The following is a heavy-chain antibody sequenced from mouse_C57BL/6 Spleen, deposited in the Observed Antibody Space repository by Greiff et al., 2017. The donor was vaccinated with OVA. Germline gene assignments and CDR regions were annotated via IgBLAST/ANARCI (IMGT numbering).Heavy chain of an antibody. V-gene: IGHV1-7*01. D-gene: IGHD1-1*02. J-gene: IGHJ2*01. Sequence: VQVVESGAELAKPGASVKLSCKASGYTFTSYWMHWVKQRPGQGLEWIGYINPSSGYTKYNQKFKDKATLTADKSSSTAYMQLSSLTYEDSAVYYCASGNYFDYWGQGTTLTVSS. CDR1: GYTFTSYW. CDR2: INPSSGYT. CDR3: ASGNYFDY.